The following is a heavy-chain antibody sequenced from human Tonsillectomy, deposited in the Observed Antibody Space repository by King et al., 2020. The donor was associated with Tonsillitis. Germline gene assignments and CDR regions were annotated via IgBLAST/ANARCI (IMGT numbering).Heavy chain of an antibody. CDR3: ARAGVCDSTSCYRTYYYMDV. V-gene: IGHV3-30-3*01. CDR1: GFTFTTYA. D-gene: IGHD2-2*01. CDR2: ISYDVSNN. J-gene: IGHJ6*03. Sequence: VQLVESGGVVVQPGRSLRLSCAASGFTFTTYAMHWVRQAPGKGLEWVAFISYDVSNNYYTDSVKGRYTISRDNSKNTLSLQMNSLSAEDTAGYYCARAGVCDSTSCYRTYYYMDVWGKGTTVTVPS.